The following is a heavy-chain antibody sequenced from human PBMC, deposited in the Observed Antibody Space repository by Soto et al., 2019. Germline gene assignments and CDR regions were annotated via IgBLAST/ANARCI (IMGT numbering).Heavy chain of an antibody. CDR2: ISYDGSNK. CDR3: AKDPKGYCGGDCYFDY. V-gene: IGHV3-30*18. J-gene: IGHJ4*02. CDR1: GFTFSSYG. D-gene: IGHD2-21*02. Sequence: QVQLVESGGGVVQPGRSLRLSCAASGFTFSSYGVHWVRQAPGKGLEWVAVISYDGSNKYYADSVKGRFTISRDNSTNKLSLQMNSLRAEDTAVYYCAKDPKGYCGGDCYFDYWGQGTLVTVSS.